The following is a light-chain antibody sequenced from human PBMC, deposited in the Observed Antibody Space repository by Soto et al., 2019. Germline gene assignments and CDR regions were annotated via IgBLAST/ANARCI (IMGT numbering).Light chain of an antibody. Sequence: DIQMTQSPSSLSASVGDRVTITCLAIQAIINYVGWYHKKPGESPNRLLYDASTLQGGVTARFSGSRSGTEFSLTISVLPAEDFATYYGLQHKSFPFTFGPGTKVDIK. CDR2: DAS. V-gene: IGKV1-17*01. J-gene: IGKJ3*01. CDR3: LQHKSFPFT. CDR1: QAIINY.